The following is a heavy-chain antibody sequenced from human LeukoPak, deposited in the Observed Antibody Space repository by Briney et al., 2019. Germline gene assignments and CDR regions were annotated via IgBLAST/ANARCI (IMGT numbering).Heavy chain of an antibody. CDR2: IYYSGST. CDR3: ARDGTSDSPLDY. D-gene: IGHD3-22*01. Sequence: PSETLSLTCTVSGGSISSGGYYWSWIRQHPGKGLEWIGYIYYSGSTYYNPSLKSRVTISVDTSKNQFSLKLSSVTAADTAVYYCARDGTSDSPLDYWGQGTLVTVPS. CDR1: GGSISSGGYY. J-gene: IGHJ4*02. V-gene: IGHV4-31*03.